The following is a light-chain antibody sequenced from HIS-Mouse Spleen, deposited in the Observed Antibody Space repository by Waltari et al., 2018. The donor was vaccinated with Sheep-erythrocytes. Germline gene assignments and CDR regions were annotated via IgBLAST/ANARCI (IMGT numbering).Light chain of an antibody. J-gene: IGKJ3*01. CDR3: QQSYSTPQFT. CDR1: QSISSY. CDR2: AAS. Sequence: DIQMTQSPSSLSASVGDRVPITCRASQSISSYLNWYQQKPGKAPKLLIYAASSLQSGVPSRFSGSGSGTDFTLTISSLQPEDFVTYYCQQSYSTPQFTFGPGTKVDIK. V-gene: IGKV1-39*01.